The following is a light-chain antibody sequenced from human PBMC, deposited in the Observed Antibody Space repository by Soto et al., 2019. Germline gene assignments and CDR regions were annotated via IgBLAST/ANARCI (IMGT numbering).Light chain of an antibody. CDR3: QQFAKSST. CDR2: DAT. CDR1: QGISSY. Sequence: IQLTQSPSSLSASVGDRVTITCRASQGISSYLAWYQQKPGRAPSLLIFDATTLHSGVPSRFSGGGSGTEFTLTINGLQPDDFATYYCQQFAKSSTFGQGSKVDI. J-gene: IGKJ1*01. V-gene: IGKV1-9*01.